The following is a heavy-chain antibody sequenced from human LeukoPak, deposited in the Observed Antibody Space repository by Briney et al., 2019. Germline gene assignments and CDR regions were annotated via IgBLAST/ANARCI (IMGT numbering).Heavy chain of an antibody. CDR3: ARAYANGAFDI. D-gene: IGHD2-8*01. Sequence: GGSLRLSCATSGFTFSDYYMSWIRQAPGKGLEWVSYISSSGSTIYYADSVKGRFTISRDNAKNSLYLQMNSLRAEDTAVYYCARAYANGAFDIWGQGTMVTVSS. J-gene: IGHJ3*02. CDR2: ISSSGSTI. V-gene: IGHV3-11*01. CDR1: GFTFSDYY.